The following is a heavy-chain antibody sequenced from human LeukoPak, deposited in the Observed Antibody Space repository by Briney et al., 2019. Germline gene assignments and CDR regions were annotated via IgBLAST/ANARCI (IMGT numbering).Heavy chain of an antibody. Sequence: SETLSLTCTVSGGSISSYYWNWIRQPPGKGLEWIGDIYYSGSTNYNPSLKSRVTISVVTSKNQFSLRLTSVTAADTAVYYCAREGMAIGFARFPIFNYWGQGTLVTVSS. D-gene: IGHD3-3*01. CDR3: AREGMAIGFARFPIFNY. V-gene: IGHV4-59*01. J-gene: IGHJ4*02. CDR2: IYYSGST. CDR1: GGSISSYY.